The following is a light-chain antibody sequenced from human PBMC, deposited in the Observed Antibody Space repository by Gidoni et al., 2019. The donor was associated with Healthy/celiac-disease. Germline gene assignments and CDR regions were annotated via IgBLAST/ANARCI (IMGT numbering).Light chain of an antibody. CDR3: CSYAGSYAWV. Sequence: QSALTQPRSVSGSPGQSVTISCTGTSSAVGGYNYVSWYQQHPGKAPKLMIYDVSKRPSGVPDRFSGSKSGNTASLTISVRQAEDEADYYCCSYAGSYAWVFGGGTKLTVL. CDR2: DVS. CDR1: SSAVGGYNY. J-gene: IGLJ3*02. V-gene: IGLV2-11*01.